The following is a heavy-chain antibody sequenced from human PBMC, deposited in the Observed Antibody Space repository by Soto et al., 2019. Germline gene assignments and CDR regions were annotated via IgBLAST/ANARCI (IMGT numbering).Heavy chain of an antibody. CDR1: GYTFTSYY. D-gene: IGHD2-15*01. CDR2: INPSGGST. V-gene: IGHV1-46*01. CDR3: ARDRGSCSGGSCYPTPAEFDP. Sequence: ASVKVSCKASGYTFTSYYMHWVRQAPGQGLERMGIINPSGGSTSYAQKFQGRVTMTRDTSTSTVYMELSSLRSEDTAVYYCARDRGSCSGGSCYPTPAEFDPWGQGTLVTVSS. J-gene: IGHJ5*02.